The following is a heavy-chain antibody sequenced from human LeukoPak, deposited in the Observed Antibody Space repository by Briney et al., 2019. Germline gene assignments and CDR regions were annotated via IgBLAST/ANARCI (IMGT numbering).Heavy chain of an antibody. CDR2: ISSDTSYI. J-gene: IGHJ6*03. CDR1: GFTFNSHS. V-gene: IGHV3-21*01. D-gene: IGHD6-19*01. Sequence: GGALRLSCAASGFTFNSHSMNWVRQAPGRGLEWVSSISSDTSYIYDADSVKGRFTISRDNAKNSLYLQMNSLRAEDTAVYYCARSSGWYHRGPDYYYYYMDVWGKGTTVTVS. CDR3: ARSSGWYHRGPDYYYYYMDV.